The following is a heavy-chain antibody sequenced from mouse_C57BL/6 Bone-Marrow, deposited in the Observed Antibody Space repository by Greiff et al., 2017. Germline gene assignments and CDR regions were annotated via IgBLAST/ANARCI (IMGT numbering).Heavy chain of an antibody. V-gene: IGHV1-67*01. CDR1: GYTFTDYA. Sequence: QVQLQQSGPELVRPGVSVKISCKGSGYTFTDYAMHWVKQSHAKSLEWIGVISTYYGDDCYNQKFKDKATMTVDKFSSTAYLELARLTSEDSAFYYCARYDGPTRGCAYWGQGTLVTVSA. CDR3: ARYDGPTRGCAY. CDR2: ISTYYGDD. J-gene: IGHJ3*01. D-gene: IGHD2-3*01.